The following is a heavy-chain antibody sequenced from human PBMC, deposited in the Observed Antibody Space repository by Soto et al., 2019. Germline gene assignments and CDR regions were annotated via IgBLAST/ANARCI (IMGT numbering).Heavy chain of an antibody. V-gene: IGHV3-53*01. CDR1: GFTISGKKY. Sequence: DVQLVESGGGLIQPGESLRLSCAAFGFTISGKKYVAWVRQAPGKGLEWVSALYDLDGSFYAASLKSRFTTSSDSSKTTVYLQMNDLRPDDTAVYYCATWHEREHAYDVWGQGTTVTVSS. J-gene: IGHJ3*01. D-gene: IGHD1-1*01. CDR3: ATWHEREHAYDV. CDR2: LYDLDGS.